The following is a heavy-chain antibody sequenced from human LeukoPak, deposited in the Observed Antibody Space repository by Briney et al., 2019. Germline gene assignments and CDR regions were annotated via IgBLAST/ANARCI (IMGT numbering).Heavy chain of an antibody. CDR2: ISASGGST. CDR1: GFTFSSYD. D-gene: IGHD6-19*01. CDR3: AKDSPRSSGWYYFDY. J-gene: IGHJ4*02. V-gene: IGHV3-23*01. Sequence: GGSLRLSCAASGFTFSSYDMSWVRQAPGKGLEWVSGISASGGSTHYADSVKGRFTISRDNSENTLYLQMNSLRAEDTAVYFCAKDSPRSSGWYYFDYWGQGTLVTVSS.